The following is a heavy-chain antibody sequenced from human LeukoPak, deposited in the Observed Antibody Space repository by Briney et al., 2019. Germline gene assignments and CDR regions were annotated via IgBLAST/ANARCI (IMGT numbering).Heavy chain of an antibody. CDR2: ISVSGNT. CDR3: AKDHGSLGSALN. J-gene: IGHJ4*02. CDR1: GFTLSSYA. D-gene: IGHD3-10*01. V-gene: IGHV3-23*01. Sequence: GGSLRLSCAASGFTLSSYAMSWVRQGPGKGLEWVSAISVSGNTYHADSVKGRFTISRDSYKNTVYLQMNSLRAEDAAVYYCAKDHGSLGSALNWGQGTLVTVSS.